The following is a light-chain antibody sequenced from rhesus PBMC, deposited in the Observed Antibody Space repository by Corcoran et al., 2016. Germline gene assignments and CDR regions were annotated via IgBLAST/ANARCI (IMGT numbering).Light chain of an antibody. V-gene: IGKV1-74*01. J-gene: IGKJ2*01. CDR1: ENVNNY. CDR3: QHSYGTPYS. Sequence: DIQMTQSPSSLSASVGDRVTITCRASENVNNYLHWYQQNPGKAPKLLIYAASTLQSGVPSRFSGSGSGTDYTFTISSLQPEDVATYYCQHSYGTPYSFGQGTKVEIK. CDR2: AAS.